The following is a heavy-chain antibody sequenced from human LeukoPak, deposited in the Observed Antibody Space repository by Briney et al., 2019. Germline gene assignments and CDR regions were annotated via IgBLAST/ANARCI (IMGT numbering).Heavy chain of an antibody. CDR3: ARHQTYDYLTHFDY. CDR1: GGSFSSYY. Sequence: SETLSLTCAVYGGSFSSYYWGWIRQPPGKGLEWIGSIYYSGSTYYNPSLKSRVTISVDTSKNQFSLKLSSVTAADTAVYYCARHQTYDYLTHFDYWGQGTLVTVSS. CDR2: IYYSGST. V-gene: IGHV4-39*01. J-gene: IGHJ4*02. D-gene: IGHD4-11*01.